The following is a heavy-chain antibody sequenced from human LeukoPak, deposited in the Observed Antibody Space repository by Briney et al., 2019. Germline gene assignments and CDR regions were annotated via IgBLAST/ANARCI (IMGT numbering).Heavy chain of an antibody. CDR2: IISDGSTT. Sequence: GGSLRLSCAASGFTFSSYWMHWVRQAPGKGLVWVSRIISDGSTTAYADSVKGRFTISRDNAKNTLYLQMNNLRAEDTAVYYCARGRSYYDTSGYWNFQHWGQGTLATVSS. CDR3: ARGRSYYDTSGYWNFQH. J-gene: IGHJ1*01. V-gene: IGHV3-74*01. CDR1: GFTFSSYW. D-gene: IGHD3-22*01.